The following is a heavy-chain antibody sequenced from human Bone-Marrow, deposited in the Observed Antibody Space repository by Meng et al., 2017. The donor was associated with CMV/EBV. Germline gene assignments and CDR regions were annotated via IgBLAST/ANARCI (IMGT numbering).Heavy chain of an antibody. D-gene: IGHD4-11*01. Sequence: GGSLRLSCAASGFTFSTYWMHWVRQVPGKGLVWVSRINGGGNNMAYADSVKGRFTISRDNAQNTLYLQMNSLRAEDTAVYYCARTDYSVASAAYWGQGTLVTVDS. V-gene: IGHV3-74*01. CDR2: INGGGNNM. CDR3: ARTDYSVASAAY. CDR1: GFTFSTYW. J-gene: IGHJ4*02.